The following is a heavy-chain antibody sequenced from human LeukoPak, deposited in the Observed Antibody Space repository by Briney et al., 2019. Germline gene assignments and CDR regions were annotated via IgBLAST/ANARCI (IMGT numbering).Heavy chain of an antibody. CDR1: GFTVSSSY. J-gene: IGHJ4*02. V-gene: IGHV3-53*01. Sequence: GGSLRLSCAASGFTVSSSYMSWVRQAPGKGLEWVSVIHSGGKTYYADSVKGRFSISRDNSKNTLYLQMNSLRAQDTAVYYCTRDLNSGGSCWGQGALVTVSS. CDR3: TRDLNSGGSC. CDR2: IHSGGKT. D-gene: IGHD2-15*01.